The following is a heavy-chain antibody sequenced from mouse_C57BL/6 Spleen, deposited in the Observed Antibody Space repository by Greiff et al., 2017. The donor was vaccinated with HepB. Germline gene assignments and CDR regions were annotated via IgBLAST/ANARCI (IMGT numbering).Heavy chain of an antibody. Sequence: QVQLQQPGAELVKPGASVKLSCKASGYTFTSYWMHWVKQRPGQGLEWIGMIHPNSGSTNYNEKFKGKATLTVDKSSSTAYMQLSSLTSEDSAVYFCARDGINLYYFDYWGQGTTLTVSS. CDR1: GYTFTSYW. D-gene: IGHD2-1*01. V-gene: IGHV1-64*01. J-gene: IGHJ2*01. CDR3: ARDGINLYYFDY. CDR2: IHPNSGST.